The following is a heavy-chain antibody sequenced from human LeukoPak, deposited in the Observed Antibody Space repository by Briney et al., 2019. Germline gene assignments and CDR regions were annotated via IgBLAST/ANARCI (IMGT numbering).Heavy chain of an antibody. CDR2: ISSSSSYI. Sequence: GGSLRLSCAASGFTFGSYSMNWVRQAPGKGLEWVSSISSSSSYIYYADSVKGRFTISRDNAKNSLYLQMNSLRAEDTAVYYCARSPAARPYYFDYWGQGTLVTVSS. CDR3: ARSPAARPYYFDY. V-gene: IGHV3-21*01. J-gene: IGHJ4*02. CDR1: GFTFGSYS. D-gene: IGHD6-6*01.